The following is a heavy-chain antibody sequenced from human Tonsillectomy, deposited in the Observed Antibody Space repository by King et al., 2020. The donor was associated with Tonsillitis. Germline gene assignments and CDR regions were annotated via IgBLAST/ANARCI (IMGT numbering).Heavy chain of an antibody. CDR2: INHDGRNT. V-gene: IGHV3-74*01. Sequence: DVQLVESGGGLVQPGGSLRLSCAASGFTFSNYWMHWVRQAPGVGLVWVSRINHDGRNTTYADSVKGRFTISRDNAKNTLYLQMNSLRAEDTAVYYCARERRLNNAFDIWGQGTMVTVSS. CDR1: GFTFSNYW. CDR3: ARERRLNNAFDI. D-gene: IGHD3-22*01. J-gene: IGHJ3*02.